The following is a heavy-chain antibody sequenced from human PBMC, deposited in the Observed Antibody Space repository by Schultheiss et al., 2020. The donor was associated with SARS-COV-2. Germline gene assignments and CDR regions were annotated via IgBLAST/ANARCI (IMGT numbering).Heavy chain of an antibody. CDR3: AADAPDYSNYGPHFDY. CDR1: GGSISSGGYY. V-gene: IGHV4-39*07. Sequence: SETLSLTCTVSGGSISSGGYYWSWIRQPPGKGLEWIGTIYHSGTTYHNPALKSRVTMSVDTSKNQFSLKLSSVTAADTAVYYCAADAPDYSNYGPHFDYWGQGTLVTVSS. D-gene: IGHD4-11*01. J-gene: IGHJ4*02. CDR2: IYHSGTT.